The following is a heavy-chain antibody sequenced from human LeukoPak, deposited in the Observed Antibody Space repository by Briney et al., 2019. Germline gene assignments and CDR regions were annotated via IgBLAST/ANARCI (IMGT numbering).Heavy chain of an antibody. CDR2: ISYDGSNK. Sequence: GGSLRLSCAASGFTFSSYAMHWARQAPGKGLEWVAVISYDGSNKYYADSVKGRFTISRDNSKNTLYLQMNSLRAEDTAVYYCARDPAAGTFDYWGQGTLVTVSS. V-gene: IGHV3-30-3*01. CDR1: GFTFSSYA. D-gene: IGHD6-13*01. J-gene: IGHJ4*02. CDR3: ARDPAAGTFDY.